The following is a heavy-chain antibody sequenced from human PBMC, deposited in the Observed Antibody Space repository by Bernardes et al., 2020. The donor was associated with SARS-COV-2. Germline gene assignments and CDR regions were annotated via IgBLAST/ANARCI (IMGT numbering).Heavy chain of an antibody. J-gene: IGHJ6*02. CDR1: GGSVNRDNYY. CDR3: GRWTENYDYLTGYYFYGMDV. CDR2: IYYNGNT. Sequence: SETLSLTCTVSGGSVNRDNYYWSWIRQSPGKGLEWIGHIYYNGNTNYSPSLKSRVIISLDTSKNQFSLKVNSVTAADTAAYYCGRWTENYDYLTGYYFYGMDVWGQGTTVTASS. V-gene: IGHV4-61*01. D-gene: IGHD3-9*01.